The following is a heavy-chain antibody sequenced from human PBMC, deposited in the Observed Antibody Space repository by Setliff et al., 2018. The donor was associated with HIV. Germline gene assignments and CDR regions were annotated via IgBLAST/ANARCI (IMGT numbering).Heavy chain of an antibody. Sequence: PSETLSLTCTVSGGSISSHYWSWIRQPPGKGLEWIAYIYNTGSSNYNPSLKGRVTISIDTSKNQFSLKLNSVTAADTAVYYCARFALGSRMDYFDYWGQGTQVTVSS. D-gene: IGHD3-10*01. CDR2: IYNTGSS. V-gene: IGHV4-59*11. CDR1: GGSISSHY. J-gene: IGHJ4*02. CDR3: ARFALGSRMDYFDY.